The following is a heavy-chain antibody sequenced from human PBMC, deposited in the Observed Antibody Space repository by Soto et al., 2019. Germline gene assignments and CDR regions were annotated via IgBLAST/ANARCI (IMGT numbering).Heavy chain of an antibody. CDR3: ARHHIDVAGADEYFQR. D-gene: IGHD6-19*01. V-gene: IGHV5-10-1*01. J-gene: IGHJ1*01. CDR1: GYSFTSYW. CDR2: IDPSDSYT. Sequence: XESLKISCKGSGYSFTSYWISWVRQMPGKGLEWMGRIDPSDSYTNYSPSFQGHVTISADKSISTAYLKWSSLKAPDTAMYYCARHHIDVAGADEYFQRWGQGTLVTVSS.